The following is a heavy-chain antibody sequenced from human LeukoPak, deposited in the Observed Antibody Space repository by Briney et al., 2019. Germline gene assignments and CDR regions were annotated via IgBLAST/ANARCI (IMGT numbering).Heavy chain of an antibody. CDR1: GFTFSSYW. Sequence: GGSLRLSCAASGFTFSSYWMSWVRQAPGKGLEWVSAISGSGGSTYYADSVKGRFTISRDNSKNTLYLQMNSLRAEDTAVYYCAKAPNYYDSSGYYPGYYFDYWGQGTLVTVSS. J-gene: IGHJ4*02. CDR2: ISGSGGST. V-gene: IGHV3-23*01. CDR3: AKAPNYYDSSGYYPGYYFDY. D-gene: IGHD3-22*01.